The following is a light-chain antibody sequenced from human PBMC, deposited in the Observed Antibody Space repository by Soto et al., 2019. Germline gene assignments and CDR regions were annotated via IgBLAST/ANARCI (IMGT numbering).Light chain of an antibody. CDR1: QSVNNY. V-gene: IGKV3-11*01. Sequence: IVLTQSPATLSWSPGERATLSCRASQSVNNYVAWYQHKPGQSPRLLIDDTTTRATAIPARFSGSGSVTDLTLTINSLEPEDFAVYYWQHRGNVGQGTRLEIK. J-gene: IGKJ5*01. CDR2: DTT. CDR3: QHRGN.